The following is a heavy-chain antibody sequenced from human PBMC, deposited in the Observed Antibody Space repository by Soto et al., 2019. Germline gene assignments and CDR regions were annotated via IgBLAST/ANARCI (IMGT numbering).Heavy chain of an antibody. J-gene: IGHJ6*02. D-gene: IGHD3-10*01. V-gene: IGHV5-51*01. Sequence: GESLKISCKGSGYSFTSYWIGWVRQMPGKGLEWVGIIYPGDSDTRYSPSFQGQVTISADKSISTAYLQWSSLKASDTAMYYCARQRYYYGSGSFSLSYGMDVWGQGTTVTVSS. CDR3: ARQRYYYGSGSFSLSYGMDV. CDR2: IYPGDSDT. CDR1: GYSFTSYW.